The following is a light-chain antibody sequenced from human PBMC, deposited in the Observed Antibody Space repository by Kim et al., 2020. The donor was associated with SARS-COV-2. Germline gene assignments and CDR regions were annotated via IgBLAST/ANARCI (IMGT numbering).Light chain of an antibody. Sequence: SYELTQPPSVSVAPGKTARITCGGNNIGSKSVHWYQQKPGQAPVLVIYYDSDRPSGIPERFSGSNYGNTATLTISRVEAGDEAEYYCQVWDSSSDHWVFG. J-gene: IGLJ3*02. CDR2: YDS. CDR3: QVWDSSSDHWV. CDR1: NIGSKS. V-gene: IGLV3-21*04.